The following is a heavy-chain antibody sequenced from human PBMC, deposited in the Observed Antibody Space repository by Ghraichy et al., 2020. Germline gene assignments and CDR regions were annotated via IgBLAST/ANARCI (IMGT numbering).Heavy chain of an antibody. D-gene: IGHD5-12*01. V-gene: IGHV1-24*01. J-gene: IGHJ6*02. Sequence: ASVKVSCKVSGYTLTELSMHWVRQAPGKGLEWMGGFDPEDGETIYAQKFQGRVTMTEDTSTDTAYMELSSLRSEDTAVYYCATAPTYGGYEIGYYYYGMDVWGQGTTVTVSS. CDR3: ATAPTYGGYEIGYYYYGMDV. CDR2: FDPEDGET. CDR1: GYTLTELS.